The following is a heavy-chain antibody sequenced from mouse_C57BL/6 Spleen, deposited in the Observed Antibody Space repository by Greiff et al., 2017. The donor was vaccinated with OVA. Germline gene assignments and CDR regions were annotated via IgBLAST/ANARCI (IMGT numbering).Heavy chain of an antibody. CDR2: IHPNSGST. Sequence: QVQLQQPGAELVKPGASVKLSCKASGYTFTSYWMPWVKQRPGQGLEWIGMIHPNSGSTNYNEKFKSKATLTVDNASSTAYMQLSSLTSEDTAVYYCARDNYYGSSYAYYFDDWGQGTTLTVSS. J-gene: IGHJ2*01. D-gene: IGHD1-1*01. CDR1: GYTFTSYW. CDR3: ARDNYYGSSYAYYFDD. V-gene: IGHV1-64*01.